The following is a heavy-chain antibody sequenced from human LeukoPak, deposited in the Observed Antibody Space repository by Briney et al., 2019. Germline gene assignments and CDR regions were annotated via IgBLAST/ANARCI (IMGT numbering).Heavy chain of an antibody. Sequence: TSETLSLTCTVSGGSISNTFYYWGWIRQPPGKGLEWIGSINYSGSTNYNPSLKSRVTISVDTSKNQFSLRLSSVTAADTAVYYCTRERRDGYKVYFDYWGQGTLVTVSS. V-gene: IGHV4-39*07. CDR2: INYSGST. CDR3: TRERRDGYKVYFDY. J-gene: IGHJ4*02. CDR1: GGSISNTFYY. D-gene: IGHD5-24*01.